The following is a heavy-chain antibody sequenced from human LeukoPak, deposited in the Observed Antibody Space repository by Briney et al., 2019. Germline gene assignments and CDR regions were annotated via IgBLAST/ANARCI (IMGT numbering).Heavy chain of an antibody. CDR1: GGSISSYY. Sequence: ETLSLTCTVSGGSISSYYWSWIRQPPGKGLEWIGYIYHSGSTNYNPSLKSRVTISVDTSKNQFSLKLSSVTAADTAVYYCARVRWQWLACFDLWGRVTLVTVSS. CDR3: ARVRWQWLACFDL. J-gene: IGHJ2*01. D-gene: IGHD6-19*01. V-gene: IGHV4-59*01. CDR2: IYHSGST.